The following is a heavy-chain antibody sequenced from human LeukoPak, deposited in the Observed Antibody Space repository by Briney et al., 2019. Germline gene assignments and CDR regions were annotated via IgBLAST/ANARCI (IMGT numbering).Heavy chain of an antibody. CDR1: GGSISSGSYY. V-gene: IGHV4-61*02. Sequence: PSETLSLTCTVSGGSISSGSYYWSWIRQPAGKGLEWIGRIYTSGSTNYNPSLKSRVTISVDTSKNQFSLKLSSVTAADTAVYYCARSAPYYYDSSGYCPFDYWGQGTLVTVSS. D-gene: IGHD3-22*01. CDR3: ARSAPYYYDSSGYCPFDY. J-gene: IGHJ4*02. CDR2: IYTSGST.